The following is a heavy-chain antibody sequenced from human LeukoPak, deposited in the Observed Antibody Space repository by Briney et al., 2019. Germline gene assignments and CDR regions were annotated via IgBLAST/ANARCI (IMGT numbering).Heavy chain of an antibody. CDR1: GGSISSYY. V-gene: IGHV4-59*08. D-gene: IGHD1-26*01. J-gene: IGHJ5*02. CDR2: IYYSGST. Sequence: SEALSLTCTVSGGSISSYYWSWIRQPPGKGLEWIGYIYYSGSTNYNPSLKSRVTISVDTSKNQFSLKLSSVTAVDTAVYYCARYRSPQVGATLDNWFDPWGQGTLVTVSS. CDR3: ARYRSPQVGATLDNWFDP.